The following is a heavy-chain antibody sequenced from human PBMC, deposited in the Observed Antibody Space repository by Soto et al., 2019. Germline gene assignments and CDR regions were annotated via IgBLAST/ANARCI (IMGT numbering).Heavy chain of an antibody. CDR2: ISSSSSTI. Sequence: GGSLRLSCAASGFTFSSYSMNWVRQAPGKGLEWVSYISSSSSTIYYADSVKGRFTISRDNAKNSLYLQMNSLRAEDTAVYYCAMGEKEYCSGGSCYSRPTVDYWGQGTLVTVSS. CDR1: GFTFSSYS. J-gene: IGHJ4*02. CDR3: AMGEKEYCSGGSCYSRPTVDY. V-gene: IGHV3-48*01. D-gene: IGHD2-15*01.